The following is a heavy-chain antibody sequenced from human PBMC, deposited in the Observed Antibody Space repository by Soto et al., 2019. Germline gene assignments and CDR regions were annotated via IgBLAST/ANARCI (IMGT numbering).Heavy chain of an antibody. J-gene: IGHJ4*02. CDR2: IRSKTYGGTT. Sequence: EVQLVESGGGLVQPGQSLRLSCTASGFTFGDYAMSWVRQAPGKGLEWVGFIRSKTYGGTTEYAASVKGRITISRDDSKSIAYLQMNSLKTEDTAVYYCTRADRGGWSRYSDYWGQGTLVTVSS. D-gene: IGHD6-19*01. CDR3: TRADRGGWSRYSDY. CDR1: GFTFGDYA. V-gene: IGHV3-49*04.